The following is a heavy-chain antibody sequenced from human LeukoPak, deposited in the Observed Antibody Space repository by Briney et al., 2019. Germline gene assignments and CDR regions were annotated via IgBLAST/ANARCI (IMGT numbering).Heavy chain of an antibody. CDR1: GGSISSYY. D-gene: IGHD3-22*01. CDR2: ISTSGST. CDR3: ARVRYSDSSVLTRKRSYYFDY. J-gene: IGHJ4*02. Sequence: SETLSLTCTVSGGSISSYYWSWIRQPAGKGLESIGHISTSGSTNYNPSLKSRVTMSGDTSKNQFSLKLSSVTAADTAVYYCARVRYSDSSVLTRKRSYYFDYWGQGTLVTVSS. V-gene: IGHV4-4*07.